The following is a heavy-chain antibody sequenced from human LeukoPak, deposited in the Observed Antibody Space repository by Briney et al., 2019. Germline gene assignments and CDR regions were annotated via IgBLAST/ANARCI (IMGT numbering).Heavy chain of an antibody. CDR1: GYTFTSYD. D-gene: IGHD3-3*01. CDR2: MNPNSGNT. J-gene: IGHJ4*02. V-gene: IGHV1-8*01. CDR3: ARGYDFWSGYLTPIWDY. Sequence: ASVKVSXKASGYTFTSYDINWVRQATGQGLEWMGWMNPNSGNTGYAQKFQGRVTMTRNTSISTGYMELSSLRSEDTAVYYCARGYDFWSGYLTPIWDYWGQGTLVTVSS.